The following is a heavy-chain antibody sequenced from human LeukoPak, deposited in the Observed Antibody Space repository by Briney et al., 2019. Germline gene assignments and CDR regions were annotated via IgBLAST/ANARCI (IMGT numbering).Heavy chain of an antibody. Sequence: SETLSLTCTVSGGSISSYYWSWIRQPPGKGLEWIGYIYYSGSTNYNPSLKSRVTISVDTSKNRFSLKLSSVTAADTAVYYCARGHPVAGIDYWGQGTLVTVSS. J-gene: IGHJ4*02. CDR1: GGSISSYY. V-gene: IGHV4-59*08. D-gene: IGHD6-19*01. CDR3: ARGHPVAGIDY. CDR2: IYYSGST.